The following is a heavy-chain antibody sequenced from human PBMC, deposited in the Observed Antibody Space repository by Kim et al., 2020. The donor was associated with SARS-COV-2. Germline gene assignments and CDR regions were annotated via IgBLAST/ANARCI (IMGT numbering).Heavy chain of an antibody. CDR2: LFYTVTT. CDR1: GVSISDRASY. CDR3: ARRETRGVITGLD. J-gene: IGHJ1*01. D-gene: IGHD2-21*01. Sequence: SETLSLTCTVSGVSISDRASYWGWVRQPPGKGLEWIGTLFYTVTTSYNASLRSRVNIFVDISRNQFSLKLNSVTAADTAVYFCARRETRGVITGLDWGQG. V-gene: IGHV4-39*01.